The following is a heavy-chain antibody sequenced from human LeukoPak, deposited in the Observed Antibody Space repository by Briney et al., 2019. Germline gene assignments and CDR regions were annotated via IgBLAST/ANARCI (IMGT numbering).Heavy chain of an antibody. CDR1: GGSISSYY. CDR3: ARGGIRGYRGYLPDAFDI. J-gene: IGHJ3*02. D-gene: IGHD5-12*01. Sequence: SETLSLTCTVSGGSISSYYWSWIRQPAGKGLEWIGRIYTSGSTNYNPSLKSRVTLSVDTSKNQFSLKLSSVTAADTAVYYCARGGIRGYRGYLPDAFDIWGQGTMVTVSS. CDR2: IYTSGST. V-gene: IGHV4-4*07.